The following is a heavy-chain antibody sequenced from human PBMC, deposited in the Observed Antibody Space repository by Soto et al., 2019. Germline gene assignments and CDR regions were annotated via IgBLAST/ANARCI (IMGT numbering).Heavy chain of an antibody. D-gene: IGHD2-15*01. CDR3: AGRYCRGGTCYGYHH. J-gene: IGHJ5*02. CDR1: ADSISSGSYY. CDR2: NYYSGKT. Sequence: QLQLQQSGPGLVKPSETLSLTCIVPADSISSGSYYLGWIRQPPGKVLEWIGNNYYSGKTYYNPSLKGRLTIAIDTSKNHLSLSLTSLTAADTALYYCAGRYCRGGTCYGYHHWGQGTLVTVSP. V-gene: IGHV4-39*02.